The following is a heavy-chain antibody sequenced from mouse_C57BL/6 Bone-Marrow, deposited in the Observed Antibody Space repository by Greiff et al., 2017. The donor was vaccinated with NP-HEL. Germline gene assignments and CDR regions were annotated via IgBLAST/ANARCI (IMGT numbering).Heavy chain of an antibody. CDR1: GYTFPSYG. V-gene: IGHV1-81*01. Sequence: VQLVESGAELARPGASVKLSCKASGYTFPSYGISWVKQRTGQGLEWIGEIYPSSGNTYYNEKFKGKATLTADKSSSTAYMELRSLTSEDSAVYFCAREGGSSGYDVDYGGQGTTLTVSS. J-gene: IGHJ2*01. CDR3: AREGGSSGYDVDY. D-gene: IGHD3-2*02. CDR2: IYPSSGNT.